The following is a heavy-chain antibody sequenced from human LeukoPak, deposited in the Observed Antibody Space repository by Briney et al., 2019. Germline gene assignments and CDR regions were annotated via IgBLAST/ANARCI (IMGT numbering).Heavy chain of an antibody. V-gene: IGHV4-34*01. CDR1: GGSFSGYY. Sequence: PSETLSLTCAVYGGSFSGYYLSWIRQPPGKGLEWIGEINHSGSTNYNPSLKSRVTISVDTSKNQFSLKLSSVTAADTAVYYCARFPRYWGQGILVTVSS. J-gene: IGHJ4*02. CDR2: INHSGST. CDR3: ARFPRY.